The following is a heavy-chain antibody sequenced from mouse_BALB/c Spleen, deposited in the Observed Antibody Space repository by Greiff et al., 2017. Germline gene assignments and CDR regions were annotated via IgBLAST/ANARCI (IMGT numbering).Heavy chain of an antibody. Sequence: EVKLVESGGGLVQPGGSLRLSCATSGFTFTDYYMSWVRQPPGKALEWLGFIRNKANGYTTEYSASVKGRFTISRDNSQSILYLQMNTLRAEDSATYYCARGNYWYFDYWGQGTTLTVSS. CDR2: IRNKANGYTT. CDR1: GFTFTDYY. V-gene: IGHV7-3*02. CDR3: ARGNYWYFDY. D-gene: IGHD2-1*01. J-gene: IGHJ2*01.